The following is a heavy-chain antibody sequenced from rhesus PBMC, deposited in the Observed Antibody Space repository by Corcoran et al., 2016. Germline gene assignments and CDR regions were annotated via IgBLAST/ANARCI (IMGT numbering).Heavy chain of an antibody. V-gene: IGHV4-65*02. CDR3: ARQVGGGKWFFDL. J-gene: IGHJ2*01. CDR1: GGSVTDSNW. CDR2: VDGTRDGN. D-gene: IGHD1-44*01. Sequence: QVQLQESGPGLVKPSETLSLTCTVSGGSVTDSNWWTWIRQPPGKGLEWIGNVDGTRDGNYHNPSLKSQLTISKDTSKNQFSLKLNSIPAADTAVYYCARQVGGGKWFFDLWGPGTPITISS.